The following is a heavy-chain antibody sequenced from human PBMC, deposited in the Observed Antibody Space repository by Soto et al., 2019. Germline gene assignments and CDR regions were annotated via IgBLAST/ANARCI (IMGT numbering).Heavy chain of an antibody. J-gene: IGHJ3*02. V-gene: IGHV3-30-3*01. Sequence: ESGGGVVQPGRSLRLSCAASGFTFSSYAMHWVRQAPGKGLERVAVISYDGSNKYYADSVKGRFTISRDNSKNTLYLQMNSLRTEETAVYYCARDRARYSSSMLDAFDIWGQGTMVTVSS. D-gene: IGHD6-6*01. CDR3: ARDRARYSSSMLDAFDI. CDR2: ISYDGSNK. CDR1: GFTFSSYA.